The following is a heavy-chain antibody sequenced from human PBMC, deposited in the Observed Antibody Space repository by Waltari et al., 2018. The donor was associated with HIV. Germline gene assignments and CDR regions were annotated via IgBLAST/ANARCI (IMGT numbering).Heavy chain of an antibody. D-gene: IGHD3-3*02. CDR3: ARLSGSKGFDY. J-gene: IGHJ4*01. V-gene: IGHV4-61*02. CDR2: IYSSGSV. Sequence: QVQLQESGPGLLKPSQTLSLTCTVSGGSISRGIFSWSWIRQSAGKTLEWIGRIYSSGSVNYNSSVESRVTISRDTSKNQFSLLLTSVTAADSAIYYCARLSGSKGFDYWGQGTLVTVSS. CDR1: GGSISRGIFS.